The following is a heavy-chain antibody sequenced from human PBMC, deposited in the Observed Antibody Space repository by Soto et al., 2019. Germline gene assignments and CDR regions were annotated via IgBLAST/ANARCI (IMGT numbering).Heavy chain of an antibody. J-gene: IGHJ5*02. V-gene: IGHV3-23*01. Sequence: PGGSLRLSCAASGFTFSSYAMSWVRQAPGKGLEWVSAISGSGGSTYYADSVKGRFTISRDNSQNTLHLPMNSLRAEDTAVYYCAKDPKNFDFWSVYPNWFDPWGQGTLVTVSS. CDR2: ISGSGGST. CDR3: AKDPKNFDFWSVYPNWFDP. CDR1: GFTFSSYA. D-gene: IGHD3-3*01.